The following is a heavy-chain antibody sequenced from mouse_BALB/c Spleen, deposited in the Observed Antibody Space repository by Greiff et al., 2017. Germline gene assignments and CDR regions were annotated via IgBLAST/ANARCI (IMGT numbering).Heavy chain of an antibody. J-gene: IGHJ2*01. Sequence: VQLQQPGAELVKPGASVKLSCKASGYTFTSYWMHWVKQRPGQGLEWIGEINPSNGRTNYNEKFKSKATLTVDKSSSTAYMQLSSLTSEDSAVYYCARWGPAYWGQGTTLTVSS. CDR1: GYTFTSYW. CDR3: ARWGPAY. CDR2: INPSNGRT. V-gene: IGHV1S81*02.